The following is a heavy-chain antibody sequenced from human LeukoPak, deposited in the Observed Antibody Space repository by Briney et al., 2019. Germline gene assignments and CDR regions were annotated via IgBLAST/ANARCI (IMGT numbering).Heavy chain of an antibody. D-gene: IGHD3-16*01. Sequence: PGGSLRLSCAASGFTFSSYSMHWVRQAPGKGLEWVANIKQDGSEKYYVDSVKGRFTISRDNAKNSLYLQMNSLRAEDTAVYYCARDWALGGGQGTLVTVSS. V-gene: IGHV3-7*01. J-gene: IGHJ4*02. CDR1: GFTFSSYS. CDR2: IKQDGSEK. CDR3: ARDWALG.